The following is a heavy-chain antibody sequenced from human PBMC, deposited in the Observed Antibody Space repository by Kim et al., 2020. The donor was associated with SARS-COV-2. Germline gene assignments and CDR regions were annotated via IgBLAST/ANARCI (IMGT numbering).Heavy chain of an antibody. V-gene: IGHV4-61*02. J-gene: IGHJ6*02. Sequence: SETLSLTCTVSGGSISSGSYYWSWIRQPAGKGLEWIGRIYTSGSTNYNPSLKSRVTISVDTSKNQFSLKLSSVTAADTAVYYCARGKSRWLQWGYGMDVWGQGTTVTVSS. CDR3: ARGKSRWLQWGYGMDV. D-gene: IGHD5-12*01. CDR2: IYTSGST. CDR1: GGSISSGSYY.